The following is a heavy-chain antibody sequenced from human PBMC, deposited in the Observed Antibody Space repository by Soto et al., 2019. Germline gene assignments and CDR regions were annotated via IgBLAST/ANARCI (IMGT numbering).Heavy chain of an antibody. CDR3: ARLYYFDSTGFFRSIDY. CDR1: GFTFSSYA. V-gene: IGHV3-23*01. D-gene: IGHD3-22*01. CDR2: IGPSGRST. Sequence: EGQLLQSGGGLVQPGGSLRLPCIASGFTFSSYAMSWVRLVPGKGLEWGSSIGPSGRSTHYADSVKGRFTISRDNSQNTLYLQMNGLRGEDTAVYFCARLYYFDSTGFFRSIDYWGQGALVTVSS. J-gene: IGHJ4*02.